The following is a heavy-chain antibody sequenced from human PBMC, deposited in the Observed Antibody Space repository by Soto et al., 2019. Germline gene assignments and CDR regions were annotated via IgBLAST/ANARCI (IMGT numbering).Heavy chain of an antibody. CDR2: INSGGSAA. V-gene: IGHV3-48*03. J-gene: IGHJ6*02. Sequence: QSGGSLRLSCAASGFIFYNYAMNWVRQAPGKGLEWVAFINSGGSAASYADSVSGRFAISRDDAENSLFLQMNSLRVEDTAVYFCARDLSLPRATRVGASPVYYYYGMDVWGQGTTVTVSS. CDR3: ARDLSLPRATRVGASPVYYYYGMDV. D-gene: IGHD1-26*01. CDR1: GFIFYNYA.